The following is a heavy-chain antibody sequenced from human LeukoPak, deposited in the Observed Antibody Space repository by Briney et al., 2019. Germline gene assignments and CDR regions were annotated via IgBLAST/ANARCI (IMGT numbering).Heavy chain of an antibody. V-gene: IGHV4-61*01. CDR3: ARVSYYGSGSFYPFDY. Sequence: SEPLSLTCTVSGGSVSSGSYYWSWIRQPPGKGLEWIGFIYYSGSTNYNPSLKSRVTLSVDTSKNQFSLKLSSVTAADTAVYYCARVSYYGSGSFYPFDYWGQGTLVTVSS. D-gene: IGHD3-10*01. CDR2: IYYSGST. J-gene: IGHJ4*02. CDR1: GGSVSSGSYY.